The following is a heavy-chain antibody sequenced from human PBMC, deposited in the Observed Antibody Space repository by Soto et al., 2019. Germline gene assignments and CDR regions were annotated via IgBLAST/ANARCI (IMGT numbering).Heavy chain of an antibody. V-gene: IGHV4-39*01. D-gene: IGHD5-12*01. Sequence: SETLSLTCTVSGGSISSSSYYWGWIRQPPGKGLEWIGSIYYSGSTYYNPSLKSRVTISVDTSKNQFSLKLSSVTAADTAVYYCARQGLGDFDGYNHWFAFWGQGTLVTVSS. J-gene: IGHJ5*01. CDR1: GGSISSSSYY. CDR2: IYYSGST. CDR3: ARQGLGDFDGYNHWFAF.